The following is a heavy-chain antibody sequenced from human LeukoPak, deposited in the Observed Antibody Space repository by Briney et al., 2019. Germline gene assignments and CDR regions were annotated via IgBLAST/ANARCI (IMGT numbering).Heavy chain of an antibody. J-gene: IGHJ4*02. V-gene: IGHV1-2*02. CDR3: ARGHDITGYNYFDY. CDR1: GYTFTDYY. D-gene: IGHD3-9*01. CDR2: INPNSGGT. Sequence: GASVKVSYKHSGYTFTDYYIHWVRPAPRQGGERMGWINPNSGGTNYAQKFQGRVTMTRDTSIATTYMDLSSLISDDTAVYYCARGHDITGYNYFDYWGQGTLVTVSS.